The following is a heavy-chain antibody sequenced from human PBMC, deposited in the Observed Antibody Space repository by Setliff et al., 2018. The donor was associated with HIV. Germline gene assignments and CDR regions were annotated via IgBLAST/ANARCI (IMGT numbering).Heavy chain of an antibody. V-gene: IGHV3-74*03. J-gene: IGHJ5*01. CDR1: GFIFRNYW. CDR3: ARGGANPSWFDS. Sequence: PGGSLRLSCAASGFIFRNYWMHWVRQAPGKGLVWVSCLNSDGSSTTYADSVKGRFTISRDNAKNTVYLQMNSLRVEDTAVYYCARGGANPSWFDSWGQGTLVTVSS. D-gene: IGHD3-16*01. CDR2: LNSDGSST.